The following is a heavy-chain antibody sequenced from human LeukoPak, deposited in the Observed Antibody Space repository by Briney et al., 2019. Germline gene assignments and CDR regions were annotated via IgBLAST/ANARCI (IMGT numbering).Heavy chain of an antibody. CDR3: ARDVFWWTSCYYFDY. D-gene: IGHD3-16*02. V-gene: IGHV3-66*01. CDR2: IYSGGIT. CDR1: GFTVSNSY. Sequence: GGSLRLSCAASGFTVSNSYMSWVRQAPGKGLEWVSFIYSGGITHYADSVKGRFTISRDNSKNTLYLQMNSLSAEDTAVYYCARDVFWWTSCYYFDYWGQGTLVTVSS. J-gene: IGHJ4*02.